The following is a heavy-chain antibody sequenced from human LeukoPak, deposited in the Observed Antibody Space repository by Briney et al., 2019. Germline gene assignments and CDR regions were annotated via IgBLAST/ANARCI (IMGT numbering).Heavy chain of an antibody. V-gene: IGHV4-39*01. CDR1: GGSISSSSYY. Sequence: SETLSLTCTVSGGSISSSSYYWGWIRQPPGKGLEWIGGIYYSGSTYYNPSLKSRVTISVDTSKNQFSLKLSSVTAADTAVYYCARTIAVAGKKFDYWGQGTLVTVSS. CDR3: ARTIAVAGKKFDY. CDR2: IYYSGST. D-gene: IGHD6-19*01. J-gene: IGHJ4*02.